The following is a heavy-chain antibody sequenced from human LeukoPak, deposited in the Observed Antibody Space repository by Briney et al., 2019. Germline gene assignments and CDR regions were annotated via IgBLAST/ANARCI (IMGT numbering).Heavy chain of an antibody. CDR3: ARDYSGSYYLGAFDI. Sequence: ASVKASCKASGYTFTGYYMHWVRQAPGQGLEWMGWINPNSGGTNYAQKFQGRVTMTRDTSISTAYMELSRLRSDDTAVYYCARDYSGSYYLGAFDIWGQGTVVTVSS. J-gene: IGHJ3*02. CDR1: GYTFTGYY. V-gene: IGHV1-2*02. D-gene: IGHD1-26*01. CDR2: INPNSGGT.